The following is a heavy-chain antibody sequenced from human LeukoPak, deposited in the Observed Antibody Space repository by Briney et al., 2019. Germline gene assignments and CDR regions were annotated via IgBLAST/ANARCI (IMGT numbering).Heavy chain of an antibody. D-gene: IGHD6-13*01. CDR1: GDSVSSNSAA. CDR3: ARVSTQEGGYAFDI. CDR2: TYYRSKWYN. J-gene: IGHJ3*02. V-gene: IGHV6-1*01. Sequence: SQTLSLTCAISGDSVSSNSAAWNWIRQSPSRGLEWLGRTYYRSKWYNDYAVSVKSRITINPDTSKNQFSLQLNSATPEDTAVYYCARVSTQEGGYAFDIWGQGTMVTVSS.